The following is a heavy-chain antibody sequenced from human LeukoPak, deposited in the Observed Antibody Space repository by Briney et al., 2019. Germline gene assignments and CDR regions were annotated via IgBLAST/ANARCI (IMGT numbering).Heavy chain of an antibody. J-gene: IGHJ4*02. CDR3: ATSMIVVVKLDY. CDR1: GYTFTSYY. D-gene: IGHD3-22*01. Sequence: GASVKVFCKASGYTFTSYYMHWVRQAPGQGLEWMGIINPSGGSTSYAQKFQGRVTMTRDTSTSTVYMELSSLRSEDTAVYYCATSMIVVVKLDYWGQGTLVTVSS. V-gene: IGHV1-46*01. CDR2: INPSGGST.